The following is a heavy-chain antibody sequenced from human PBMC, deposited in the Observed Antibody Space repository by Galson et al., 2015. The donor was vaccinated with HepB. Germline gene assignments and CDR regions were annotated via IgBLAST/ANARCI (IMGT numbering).Heavy chain of an antibody. V-gene: IGHV3-15*01. CDR1: GFTFSYAW. J-gene: IGHJ4*02. CDR2: LKSKTDGGTT. D-gene: IGHD5-18*01. Sequence: SLRLSCAGSGFTFSYAWMSWVRQAPGRGLEWVGRLKSKTDGGTTDYAAPVKGRFTISRDDSKNTLYLQMNSLKAEDTAVYYCTWGPWMQSDGYIFDNWGQGTLVTVSS. CDR3: TWGPWMQSDGYIFDN.